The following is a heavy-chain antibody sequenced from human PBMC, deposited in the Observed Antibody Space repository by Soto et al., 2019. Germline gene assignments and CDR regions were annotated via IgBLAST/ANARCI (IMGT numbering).Heavy chain of an antibody. J-gene: IGHJ2*01. CDR1: GFTFSSYA. CDR2: ISYDGSNK. V-gene: IGHV3-30-3*01. D-gene: IGHD2-21*01. CDR3: ASNVFLVL. Sequence: QVQLVESGGGVVQPGRSLRLSCAASGFTFSSYAMHWVRQAPGKGLEWVAVISYDGSNKYYADSVKGRFTISRDNSKNTLYLQMNSLRTEDTAVYYCASNVFLVLWGRGTLVTVSS.